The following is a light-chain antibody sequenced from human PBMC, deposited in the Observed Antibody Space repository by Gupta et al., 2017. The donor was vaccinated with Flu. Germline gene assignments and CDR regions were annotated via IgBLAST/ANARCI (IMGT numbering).Light chain of an antibody. CDR3: KEWASSTAFDG. CDR1: KLGDKY. Sequence: SYELTQPPSVSVSPGQTASITCSGDKLGDKYACWYQQKPGQSHVLVIYQDSKRPSGIPERFAGSNSGKKATRPISGTQAMDEADDDCKEWASSTAFDGFGTGTKVTVL. CDR2: QDS. V-gene: IGLV3-1*01. J-gene: IGLJ1*01.